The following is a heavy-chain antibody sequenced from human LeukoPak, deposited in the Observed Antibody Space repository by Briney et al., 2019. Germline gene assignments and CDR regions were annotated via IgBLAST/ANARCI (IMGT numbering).Heavy chain of an antibody. CDR1: GFTFSSYA. V-gene: IGHV3-23*01. Sequence: GGSLRLSCAASGFTFSSYAMSWVRQAPGKGLEWVSTITSSGGDTYYVDSVEGRFTISRDNSKNTLYLQMNSLRAEDTAVYYCAKDRGVFGSYDYWGQGTLVTVSS. CDR3: AKDRGVFGSYDY. CDR2: ITSSGGDT. D-gene: IGHD3-10*01. J-gene: IGHJ4*02.